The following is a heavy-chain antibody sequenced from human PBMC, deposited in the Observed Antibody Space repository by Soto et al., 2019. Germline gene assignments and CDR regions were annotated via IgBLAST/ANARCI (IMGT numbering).Heavy chain of an antibody. D-gene: IGHD6-6*01. CDR1: GFTFSSYW. CDR3: ARGEAARPGYFDY. Sequence: GGSLRLSCAASGFTFSSYWMHWVRQAPGKGLVWVSRINSDGSSTSYADSVKGRFTISRDNAKNTLYLQMNSLRAEDTAVYYCARGEAARPGYFDYWGQGTLVTVSS. CDR2: INSDGSST. J-gene: IGHJ4*02. V-gene: IGHV3-74*01.